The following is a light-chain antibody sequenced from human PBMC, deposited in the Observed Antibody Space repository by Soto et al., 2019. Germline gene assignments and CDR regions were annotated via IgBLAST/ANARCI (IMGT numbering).Light chain of an antibody. V-gene: IGLV2-23*02. CDR2: EVN. CDR3: CSSGGSPTYV. Sequence: QSALTQPASVSGSPGQSITISCSGTDNDVGAYNHVSWYQQHPGKAPKLMIFEVNKRPSGVSNRFSGSKSGNTASLTISGLKVEDEADYYCCSSGGSPTYVFGTGTKVTVL. CDR1: DNDVGAYNH. J-gene: IGLJ1*01.